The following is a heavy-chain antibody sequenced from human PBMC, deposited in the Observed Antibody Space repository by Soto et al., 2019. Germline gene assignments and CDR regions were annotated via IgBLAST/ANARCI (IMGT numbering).Heavy chain of an antibody. V-gene: IGHV4-39*02. Sequence: QLQLQESGPRLVMPSETLSLTCTVSGGSITNINYYWGWIRQPPGKGLEWIGSTHYSGITYYNPSLKSRVTISTDTSTNHFSLKLTSVTAADTAVYYCAKNWEVGGQGTRVTVSS. CDR2: THYSGIT. CDR3: AKNWEV. J-gene: IGHJ4*02. CDR1: GGSITNINYY. D-gene: IGHD1-26*01.